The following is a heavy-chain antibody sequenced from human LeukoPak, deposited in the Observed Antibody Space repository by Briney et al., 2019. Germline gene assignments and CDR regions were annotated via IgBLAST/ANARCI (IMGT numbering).Heavy chain of an antibody. Sequence: GGSLRLSCAASGFTFSGFWMSWVRQAPRKGLEWVANIKQDGSEKYYVDSVKGRFTISRDNAKNSLYLQMNSLRAEDTAVYYCARRTTVTTGLYYYYYMDVWGKGTTVTVSS. J-gene: IGHJ6*03. D-gene: IGHD4-17*01. CDR2: IKQDGSEK. V-gene: IGHV3-7*01. CDR1: GFTFSGFW. CDR3: ARRTTVTTGLYYYYYMDV.